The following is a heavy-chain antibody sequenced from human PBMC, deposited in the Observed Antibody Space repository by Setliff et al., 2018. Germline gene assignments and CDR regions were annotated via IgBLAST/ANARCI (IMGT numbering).Heavy chain of an antibody. Sequence: ASVKVSCKASGYTFTSYDINWVRQATGQGLEWMGWMNPNSGNTGYAQKFQGRVAITTDTSTSTAYMELRSLRSDDTAVYYCAKGGNITRETYYYYGMDVWGQGTTVTVSS. CDR3: AKGGNITRETYYYYGMDV. CDR1: GYTFTSYD. D-gene: IGHD1-20*01. J-gene: IGHJ6*02. CDR2: MNPNSGNT. V-gene: IGHV1-8*02.